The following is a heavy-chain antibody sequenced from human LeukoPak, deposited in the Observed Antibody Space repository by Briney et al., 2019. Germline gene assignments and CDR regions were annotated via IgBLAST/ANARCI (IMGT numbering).Heavy chain of an antibody. J-gene: IGHJ5*02. CDR3: ARRGRWERNWFDP. CDR2: INHSGST. CDR1: GFTFSSYE. V-gene: IGHV4-34*01. Sequence: GSLRLSCAASGFTFSSYEMNWVRQAPGKGLEWIGEINHSGSTNYNPSLKSRVTISVDTSKNQFSLKLSSVTAADTAVYYCARRGRWERNWFDPWGQGTLVTVSS. D-gene: IGHD1-26*01.